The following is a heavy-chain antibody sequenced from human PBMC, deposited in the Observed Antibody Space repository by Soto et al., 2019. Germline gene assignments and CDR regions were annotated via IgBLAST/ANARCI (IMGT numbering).Heavy chain of an antibody. J-gene: IGHJ6*02. V-gene: IGHV3-30*18. Sequence: QVQLVESGGGVVQPGRSLTLSCVASGFSFSSHGMHWVRQAQGKGLEWVAAISFDGDNKYYGESVKGRFTISRDDPKNTLYLDMNSLRVEDTAVYYCAKDPPWTVGPLAMDVWGQGTTVTVSS. CDR2: ISFDGDNK. D-gene: IGHD2-2*01. CDR1: GFSFSSHG. CDR3: AKDPPWTVGPLAMDV.